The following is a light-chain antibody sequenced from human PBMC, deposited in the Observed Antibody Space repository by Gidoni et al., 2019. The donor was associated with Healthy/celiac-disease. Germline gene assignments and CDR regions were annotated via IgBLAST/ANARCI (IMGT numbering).Light chain of an antibody. V-gene: IGKV3-15*01. Sequence: EIVMTQSPATLSVSPGERATLSCRASQSVSSNLAWYQKKPGPAPRPLIYGASTWATGIPPLFSARGSGTEFTLTISSLQSEDFAVYYCQHYNNWPPITFGQGTRLEIK. CDR2: GAS. CDR3: QHYNNWPPIT. J-gene: IGKJ5*01. CDR1: QSVSSN.